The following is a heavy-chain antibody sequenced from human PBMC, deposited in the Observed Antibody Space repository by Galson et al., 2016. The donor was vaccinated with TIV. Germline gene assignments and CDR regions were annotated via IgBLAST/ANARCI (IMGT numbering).Heavy chain of an antibody. CDR3: AKDGRGYYYYMDV. J-gene: IGHJ6*03. CDR1: GFTFDDYA. D-gene: IGHD1-26*01. CDR2: INWNSGDI. V-gene: IGHV3-9*01. Sequence: SLRLSCAASGFTFDDYAMHWVRQVPGKGLEWVSGINWNSGDINYADSVMGRFTISRDNAKKSLYLQMNSLRPEDTALYYCAKDGRGYYYYMDVWGDGTTVTVSS.